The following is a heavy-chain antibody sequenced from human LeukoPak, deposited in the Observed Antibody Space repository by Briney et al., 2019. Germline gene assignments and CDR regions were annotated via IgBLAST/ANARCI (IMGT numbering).Heavy chain of an antibody. CDR2: IYNSWST. V-gene: IGHV4-39*01. CDR3: ARNITSLIPAGYFDY. CDR1: GGSIGSGRYY. D-gene: IGHD2-2*01. Sequence: PSETLSLTCTVSGGSIGSGRYYSAWIRQPPGKGLEWIGSIYNSWSTSYNPSLKSRVAMSVDTSKNQFSLRLSSVTAADTAVYYCARNITSLIPAGYFDYWGQGTLVAVSS. J-gene: IGHJ4*02.